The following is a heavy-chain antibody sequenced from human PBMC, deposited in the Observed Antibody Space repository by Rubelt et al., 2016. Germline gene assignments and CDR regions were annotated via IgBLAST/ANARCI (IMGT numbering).Heavy chain of an antibody. CDR3: ARYDCSSTSCSPQG. CDR2: IMPILGIA. Sequence: QVQLVQSGAEVKKPGSSVKVSCKASGGTFSSYAISWVRQAPGQGLEWMGRIMPILGIAKYAQKFQGRVTITTYKSTSTAYRELSSLRSEDTAVYYCARYDCSSTSCSPQGWGQGTLVTVSS. V-gene: IGHV1-69*04. J-gene: IGHJ4*02. D-gene: IGHD2-2*01. CDR1: GGTFSSYA.